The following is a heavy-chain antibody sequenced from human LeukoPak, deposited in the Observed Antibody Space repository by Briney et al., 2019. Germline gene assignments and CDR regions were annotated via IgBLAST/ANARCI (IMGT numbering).Heavy chain of an antibody. J-gene: IGHJ4*02. CDR3: AKVDSSSSYFDY. V-gene: IGHV1-69*04. CDR2: IIPILGIA. D-gene: IGHD6-6*01. CDR1: GGTFSSYA. Sequence: ASVKVSCKASGGTFSSYAISWVRQAPGQGLEWMGRIIPILGIANYAQKFQGRVTITADKSTSTAYMELSSLRSEDTAVYYCAKVDSSSSYFDYWGQGTLVTVSS.